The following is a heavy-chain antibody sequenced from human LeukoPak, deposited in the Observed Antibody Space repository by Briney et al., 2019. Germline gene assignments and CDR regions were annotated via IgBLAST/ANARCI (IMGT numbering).Heavy chain of an antibody. J-gene: IGHJ4*02. CDR2: MNPNSGNT. CDR1: GYTFTSYD. Sequence: GASVKVSCKASGYTFTSYDINWVRQATGQGLEWMGWMNPNSGNTGYAQKFQGRVTITRNTSISTAYMELSSLRSEDTAVYYCARAPYNWNPYYFDYWGQGTLVTVSS. CDR3: ARAPYNWNPYYFDY. D-gene: IGHD1-20*01. V-gene: IGHV1-8*03.